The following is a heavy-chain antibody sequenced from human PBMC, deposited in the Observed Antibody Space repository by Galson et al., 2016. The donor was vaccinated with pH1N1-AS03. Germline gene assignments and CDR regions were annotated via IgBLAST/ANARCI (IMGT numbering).Heavy chain of an antibody. V-gene: IGHV4-34*01. J-gene: IGHJ4*02. Sequence: LSLTCGVYGGSLSDFYWNWVRQTPGKGLEWIGDGNRRGSISYNPSLESRVSISLDTSKNQFSLRMTSVTAADTAAYYCARGPGATVTTSGPLDYWGQGTLVTVSS. CDR2: GNRRGSI. D-gene: IGHD4-17*01. CDR3: ARGPGATVTTSGPLDY. CDR1: GGSLSDFY.